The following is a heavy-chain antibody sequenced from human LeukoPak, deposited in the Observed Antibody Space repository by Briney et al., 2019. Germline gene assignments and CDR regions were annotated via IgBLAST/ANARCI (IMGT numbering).Heavy chain of an antibody. Sequence: PGGSLRLSCATSGLSFSGYGMHWVRQAPGKGLEWVAVISYDGSNKYYADSVKGRFTISRDNSKNTLYLQMNSLRAEDTAVYYCAKDRGIAAAGIFDYWGQGTLVTVSS. CDR1: GLSFSGYG. J-gene: IGHJ4*02. D-gene: IGHD6-13*01. CDR3: AKDRGIAAAGIFDY. CDR2: ISYDGSNK. V-gene: IGHV3-30*18.